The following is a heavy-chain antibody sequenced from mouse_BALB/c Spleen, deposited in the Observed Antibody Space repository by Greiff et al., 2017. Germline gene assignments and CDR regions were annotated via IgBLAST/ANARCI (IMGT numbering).Heavy chain of an antibody. V-gene: IGHV5-9*03. CDR3: ARYSIRDFDY. Sequence: EVKVEESGGGLVKPGGSLKLSCAASGFTFSSYTMSWVRQTPEKRLEWVATISSGGGNTYYPDSVKGRFTISRDNAKNNLYLQMSSLRSEDTALYYCARYSIRDFDYWGQGTTLTVSS. CDR1: GFTFSSYT. J-gene: IGHJ2*01. CDR2: ISSGGGNT. D-gene: IGHD2-4*01.